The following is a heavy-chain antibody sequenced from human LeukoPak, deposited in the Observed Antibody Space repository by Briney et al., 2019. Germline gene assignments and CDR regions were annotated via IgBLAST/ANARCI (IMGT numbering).Heavy chain of an antibody. V-gene: IGHV4-39*07. CDR1: GDSVSSGNYY. CDR3: ARGYNWFDP. CDR2: INHSGST. J-gene: IGHJ5*02. Sequence: SETLSLTCTVSGDSVSSGNYYLSWIRQPPGKGLEWIGEINHSGSTNYNPSLKSRVTISVDTSKNQFSLKLSSVTAADTAVYYCARGYNWFDPWGQGTLVTVSS.